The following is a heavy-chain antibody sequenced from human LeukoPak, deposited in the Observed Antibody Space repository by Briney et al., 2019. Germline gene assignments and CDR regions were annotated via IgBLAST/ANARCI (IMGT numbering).Heavy chain of an antibody. Sequence: GGSLRLSCAASGFTFSSYAMHWVRQAPGKGLEWVAVISYDGSNKYYADSVKGRFTISRDNSKNTLYLQMNSLRAEDTAVYYCAKDCGGDCYSSVWGQGTLVTVSS. D-gene: IGHD2-21*02. J-gene: IGHJ4*02. CDR1: GFTFSSYA. CDR3: AKDCGGDCYSSV. V-gene: IGHV3-30*04. CDR2: ISYDGSNK.